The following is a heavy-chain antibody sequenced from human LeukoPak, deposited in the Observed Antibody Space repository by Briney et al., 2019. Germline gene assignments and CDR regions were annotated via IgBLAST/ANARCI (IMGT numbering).Heavy chain of an antibody. CDR1: GYTFTSYY. J-gene: IGHJ3*02. D-gene: IGHD6-19*01. V-gene: IGHV1-46*01. CDR3: ARVGRGWNAFDI. Sequence: ASVTVSCKASGYTFTSYYMHWVRQAPGQGREWMGIINPSGGSTSYAQKFQGRVTMTRDTSTSTVYMELSSLRSEDTAVYYCARVGRGWNAFDIWGQGTMVTVSS. CDR2: INPSGGST.